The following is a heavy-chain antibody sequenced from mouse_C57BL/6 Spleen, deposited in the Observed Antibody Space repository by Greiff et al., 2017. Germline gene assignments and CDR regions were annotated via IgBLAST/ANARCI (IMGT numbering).Heavy chain of an antibody. V-gene: IGHV2-9-1*01. Sequence: QVQLKESGPGLVAPSQSLSITCTVSGFSLTRYAISWVRQPPGKGLEWLGVIWTGGCTNYNSALKSRRSISKDNSKSQVFLKMNILPTDDTARYYCARKWRDLGATVEDAMDYWGQGTSVPVSS. CDR1: GFSLTRYA. CDR2: IWTGGCT. J-gene: IGHJ4*01. D-gene: IGHD1-1*01. CDR3: ARKWRDLGATVEDAMDY.